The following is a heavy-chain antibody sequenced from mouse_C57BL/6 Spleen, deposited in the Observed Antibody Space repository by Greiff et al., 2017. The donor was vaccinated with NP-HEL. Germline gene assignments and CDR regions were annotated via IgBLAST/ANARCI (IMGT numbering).Heavy chain of an antibody. CDR3: ARHDGYYEYFDV. Sequence: EVKLMESGGGLVQPGGSLKLSCAASGFTFSDYGMAWVRQAPRKGPEWVAFISNLAYSIYYADTVTGRFTISRENAKNTLYLEMSSLRSEDTAMYYCARHDGYYEYFDVWGTGTTVTVSS. V-gene: IGHV5-15*01. CDR2: ISNLAYSI. J-gene: IGHJ1*03. CDR1: GFTFSDYG. D-gene: IGHD2-3*01.